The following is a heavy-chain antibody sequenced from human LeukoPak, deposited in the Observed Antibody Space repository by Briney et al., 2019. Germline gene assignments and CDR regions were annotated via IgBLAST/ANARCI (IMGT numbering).Heavy chain of an antibody. CDR3: ATSGFGELFNYFDY. CDR1: GFTFSSYG. J-gene: IGHJ4*02. D-gene: IGHD3-10*01. Sequence: GRSLRLSCAASGFTFSSYGMHWVRQAPGKGLEYVSAISTNGDTTFYVSSVKGRFTISRDNSKNTLYLQMGSLRAEDTAVYYCATSGFGELFNYFDYWGQGTLVTVSS. CDR2: ISTNGDTT. V-gene: IGHV3-64*01.